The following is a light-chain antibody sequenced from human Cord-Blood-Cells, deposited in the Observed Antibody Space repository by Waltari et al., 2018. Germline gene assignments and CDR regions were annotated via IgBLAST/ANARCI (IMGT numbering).Light chain of an antibody. V-gene: IGLV2-23*01. CDR3: CSYAGSSTWV. J-gene: IGLJ3*02. Sequence: GQSITISCTGTSSDVGSYNLVSWYQQHPGKAPKLMIYEGSKRPSGVSNRFSGSTSGNTASLTISGLQAEDEADYYCCSYAGSSTWVFGGGTKLTVL. CDR1: SSDVGSYNL. CDR2: EGS.